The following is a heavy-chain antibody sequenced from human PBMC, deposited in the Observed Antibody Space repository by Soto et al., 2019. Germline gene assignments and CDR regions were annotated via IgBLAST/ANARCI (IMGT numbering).Heavy chain of an antibody. J-gene: IGHJ4*02. CDR3: AKSITARPFDY. D-gene: IGHD6-6*01. CDR1: GFTLSDYY. Sequence: PGGSLRLSCAASGFTLSDYYMTWIRQAPGKGLGWVSDISISGTTIHYADSVRGRFTISRDNSKNTLYLQMNSLRAEDTAVYYCAKSITARPFDYWGQGALVTVSS. CDR2: ISISGTTI. V-gene: IGHV3-11*01.